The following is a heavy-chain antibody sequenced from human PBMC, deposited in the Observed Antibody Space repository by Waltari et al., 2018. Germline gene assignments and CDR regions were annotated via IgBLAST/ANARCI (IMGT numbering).Heavy chain of an antibody. V-gene: IGHV3-30*18. J-gene: IGHJ4*02. Sequence: QVQLVESGGGVVQPGRSLRLSCAASGFTLSSYGMHWVRQAPGKGLEWVAVISYDGSNKYYADSVKGRFTISRDNSKNTLYLQMNSLRAEDTAVYYCAKSNRVAVAGTFDYWGQGTLVTVSS. CDR1: GFTLSSYG. D-gene: IGHD6-19*01. CDR2: ISYDGSNK. CDR3: AKSNRVAVAGTFDY.